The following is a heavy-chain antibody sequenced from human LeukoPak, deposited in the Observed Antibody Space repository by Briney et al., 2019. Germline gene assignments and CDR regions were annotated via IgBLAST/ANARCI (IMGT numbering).Heavy chain of an antibody. Sequence: GGSLRLSCTASGLTISNYWMSWVRQAPGKGLEWVANIKQDGNEKYYVDSVKGRFTISRDNAKNSLYLQMNSLRTEDTAVYYCARCSGSYHSFDYWGQGTLVTVSS. J-gene: IGHJ4*02. CDR2: IKQDGNEK. CDR3: ARCSGSYHSFDY. V-gene: IGHV3-7*03. CDR1: GLTISNYW. D-gene: IGHD1-26*01.